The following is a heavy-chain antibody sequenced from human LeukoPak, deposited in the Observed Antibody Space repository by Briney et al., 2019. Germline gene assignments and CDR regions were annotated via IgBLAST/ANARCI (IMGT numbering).Heavy chain of an antibody. D-gene: IGHD1-14*01. CDR1: GGSISSYY. CDR2: IYYSGST. J-gene: IGHJ5*02. V-gene: IGHV4-59*01. CDR3: ARVLPRDGILRPNCFDP. Sequence: PSETLSLTCIVSGGSISSYYWSWVRQPPGKGLERIGYIYYSGSTNYNPSLKSRVTISVDTSKNQFSLKLSSVTAADTAVYYCARVLPRDGILRPNCFDPWGQGTLVTVSS.